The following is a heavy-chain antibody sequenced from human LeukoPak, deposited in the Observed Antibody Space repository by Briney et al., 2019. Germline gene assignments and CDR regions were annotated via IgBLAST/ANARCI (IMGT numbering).Heavy chain of an antibody. V-gene: IGHV3-21*04. Sequence: GGSLRLSCAASGFTFSSYSMNWVRQAPGKGLEWVSSISSSSSYIYYADSVKGRFTISRDNAKNSLYLQMNSLRAEDTALYYCAKDRGGYSSSSKPTFFDYWGQGTLVTVSS. CDR3: AKDRGGYSSSSKPTFFDY. D-gene: IGHD6-6*01. CDR1: GFTFSSYS. J-gene: IGHJ4*02. CDR2: ISSSSSYI.